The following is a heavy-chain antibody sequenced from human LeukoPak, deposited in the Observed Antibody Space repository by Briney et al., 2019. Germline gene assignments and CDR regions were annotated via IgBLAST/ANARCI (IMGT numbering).Heavy chain of an antibody. Sequence: GASVKVSCKASGYTFTSYGISWVRQAPGQGLEWMGWISAYNGNTNYAQKLQGRVTMTTDTSTSTAYMELRSLRSDDTAVYYCARDPPPYDILTGYYPAPCDYWGQGTLVTVSS. CDR1: GYTFTSYG. CDR2: ISAYNGNT. CDR3: ARDPPPYDILTGYYPAPCDY. J-gene: IGHJ4*02. V-gene: IGHV1-18*01. D-gene: IGHD3-9*01.